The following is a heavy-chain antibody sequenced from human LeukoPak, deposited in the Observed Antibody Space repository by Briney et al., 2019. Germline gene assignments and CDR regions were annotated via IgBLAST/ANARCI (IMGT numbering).Heavy chain of an antibody. CDR3: GRDPQGGGSYDY. V-gene: IGHV1-2*02. CDR1: GYTFTDYY. Sequence: ASVKVSCTASGYTFTDYYIHWVRQAPGQGLEWMGWINPNSGGTNYAQKFQGRVITTRDTSINTAYMELSSMRSDNTALFYVGRDPQGGGSYDYWGQGTLVTVSS. CDR2: INPNSGGT. J-gene: IGHJ4*02. D-gene: IGHD3-10*01.